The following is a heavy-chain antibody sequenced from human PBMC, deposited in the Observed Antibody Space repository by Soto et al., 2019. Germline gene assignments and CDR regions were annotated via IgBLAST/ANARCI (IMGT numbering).Heavy chain of an antibody. CDR2: ISSSSSTI. V-gene: IGHV3-48*01. J-gene: IGHJ5*02. CDR3: ARGACLNWFDP. CDR1: GFTFSSYS. Sequence: PGGSLRLSCAASGFTFSSYSMNWVRQAPGKGLEWVSYISSSSSTIYYADSVKGRFTISRDNAKNSLYLQMNSLRAEDTAVYYCARGACLNWFDPWGQGTLVTVSS.